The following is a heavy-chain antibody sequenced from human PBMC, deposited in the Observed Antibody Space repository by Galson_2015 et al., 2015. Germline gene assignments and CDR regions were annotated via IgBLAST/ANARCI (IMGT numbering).Heavy chain of an antibody. CDR1: GFTFSNAW. D-gene: IGHD3-3*01. CDR3: TTFLEWFTHWFDP. Sequence: SLRLSCAASGFTFSNAWMSWVRQAPGKGLEWVGRIKSKTDGGTTDYAAPVKGRFTISRDDSKNTLYLQMNSLKTEDTAVYYCTTFLEWFTHWFDPWGQGTLVTVSS. J-gene: IGHJ5*02. CDR2: IKSKTDGGTT. V-gene: IGHV3-15*01.